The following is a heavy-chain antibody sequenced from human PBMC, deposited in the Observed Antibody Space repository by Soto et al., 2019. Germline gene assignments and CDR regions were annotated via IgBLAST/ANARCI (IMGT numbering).Heavy chain of an antibody. D-gene: IGHD3-9*01. Sequence: PGGSLRLSCAASGFTFSSYEMNWVRQAPGKGLEWVSYISSSGSTIYYADSVKGRFIISRDNAKNSLYLQMNSLRAEDTAVYYCARPRLRYFDWLSRGDAFDIWGQGTMVTV. CDR1: GFTFSSYE. CDR3: ARPRLRYFDWLSRGDAFDI. V-gene: IGHV3-48*03. CDR2: ISSSGSTI. J-gene: IGHJ3*02.